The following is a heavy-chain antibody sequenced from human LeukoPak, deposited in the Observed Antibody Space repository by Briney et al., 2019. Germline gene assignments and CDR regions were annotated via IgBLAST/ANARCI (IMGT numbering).Heavy chain of an antibody. Sequence: ASVKVSCKAFGYTFTGYYLHWIRQAPGQGLQWMGWINPNNGGSKYVQKFQGRVTMTRDTSINTAYMELTSLRSNDTAIYYCARSKPYCSTTACYTAEDYWGQGTLVTVSS. CDR1: GYTFTGYY. V-gene: IGHV1-2*02. D-gene: IGHD2-2*02. J-gene: IGHJ4*02. CDR3: ARSKPYCSTTACYTAEDY. CDR2: INPNNGGS.